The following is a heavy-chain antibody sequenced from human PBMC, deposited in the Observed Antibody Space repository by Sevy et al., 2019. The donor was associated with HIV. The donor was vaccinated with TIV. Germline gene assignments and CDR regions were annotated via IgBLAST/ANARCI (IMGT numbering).Heavy chain of an antibody. CDR3: VRAIQLAASY. Sequence: GGSLRLSCEASAITIRDYWMSWVRQAPGKGLEWVANINPDGTRIYYADSVKGRFTISRDNAKTSVFLQMSSLGAEDTAVYYGVRAIQLAASYWGQGTLVTVSS. CDR1: AITIRDYW. CDR2: INPDGTRI. D-gene: IGHD2-15*01. J-gene: IGHJ4*02. V-gene: IGHV3-7*02.